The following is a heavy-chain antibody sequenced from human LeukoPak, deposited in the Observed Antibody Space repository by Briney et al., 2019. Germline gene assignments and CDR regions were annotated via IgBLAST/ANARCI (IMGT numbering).Heavy chain of an antibody. CDR3: AREVPSGWFIFDY. D-gene: IGHD6-19*01. CDR1: GFTFTTYW. J-gene: IGHJ4*02. Sequence: GGSLRLSCAASGFTFTTYWLGWVRQPPGKGLEWVANIKQDGTEKYYVDSVKGRFTISRDNAKNSLYLQMNSPRAEDTAVYYCAREVPSGWFIFDYWGQGTLVTVSS. V-gene: IGHV3-7*01. CDR2: IKQDGTEK.